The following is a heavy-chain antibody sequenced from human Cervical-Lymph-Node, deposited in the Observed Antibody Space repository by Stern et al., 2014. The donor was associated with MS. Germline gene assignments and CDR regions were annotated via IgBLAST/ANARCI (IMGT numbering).Heavy chain of an antibody. D-gene: IGHD6-6*01. V-gene: IGHV3-21*01. J-gene: IGHJ4*02. Sequence: EVQLVESGGGLVKPGGSLRLSCAASGFTFSSYSMNWVRQAPGKGLEWVSSISSSSSYIYYADSVKGRFTISRDNAKNSLYLQMNSLRAEDTAVYYCANLQWKQQLAPDYWGQGTLVTVSS. CDR2: ISSSSSYI. CDR1: GFTFSSYS. CDR3: ANLQWKQQLAPDY.